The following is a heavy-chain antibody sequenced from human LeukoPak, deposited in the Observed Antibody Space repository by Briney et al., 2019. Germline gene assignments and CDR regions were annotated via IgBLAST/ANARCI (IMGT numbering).Heavy chain of an antibody. CDR1: GFTFSSYA. Sequence: GGSLRLSCAASGFTFSSYAMSWVRQAPGKGLEWVSAISGSGGSTYYADSVKGRFSTSRDTSKNTVYLQLNSLRVEDTAVYYCARDGPGVDYWGQGTLVTVSS. CDR2: ISGSGGST. V-gene: IGHV3-23*01. J-gene: IGHJ4*02. CDR3: ARDGPGVDY. D-gene: IGHD7-27*01.